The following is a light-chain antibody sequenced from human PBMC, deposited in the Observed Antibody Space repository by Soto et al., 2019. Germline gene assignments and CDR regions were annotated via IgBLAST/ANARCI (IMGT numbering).Light chain of an antibody. Sequence: EIVMTQSPAILSVSPGERATLFCRASQSVGRTLAWYQQKPGQSPRLLVYGASTRANGTPARFSGSGSGTEFTLTISGLQSEDVAVFYCQQYKQWAAYTFGRGTTVEIK. CDR1: QSVGRT. CDR2: GAS. J-gene: IGKJ2*01. V-gene: IGKV3-15*01. CDR3: QQYKQWAAYT.